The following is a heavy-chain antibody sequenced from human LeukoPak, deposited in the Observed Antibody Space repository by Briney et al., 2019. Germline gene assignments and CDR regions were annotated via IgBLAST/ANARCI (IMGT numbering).Heavy chain of an antibody. V-gene: IGHV3-74*01. J-gene: IGHJ4*02. CDR3: ARAGRGLRYFDWLTHDY. D-gene: IGHD3-9*01. Sequence: GGSLRLSCAASGFTFSSYAMSWVRQAPGKGLMWVSRINSDGSGTNYADSVKGRFTISRDNAKNTVYLQMNSLRAEDTAVYYCARAGRGLRYFDWLTHDYWGQGTLVTVSS. CDR1: GFTFSSYA. CDR2: INSDGSGT.